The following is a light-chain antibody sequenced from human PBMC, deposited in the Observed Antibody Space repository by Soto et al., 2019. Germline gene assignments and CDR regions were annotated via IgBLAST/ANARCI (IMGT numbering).Light chain of an antibody. CDR1: QSVSSSY. CDR3: QQYVSSPYT. CDR2: GAS. V-gene: IGKV3-20*01. J-gene: IGKJ2*01. Sequence: EIVLTQSPGTLSLSPGERATLSCRASQSVSSSYLAWYQQKPGQAPRLLIYGASTRATGTPDRFSGSGSRTDFTLTTNRLEPEDFAVYYCQQYVSSPYTFGQGTKLEIK.